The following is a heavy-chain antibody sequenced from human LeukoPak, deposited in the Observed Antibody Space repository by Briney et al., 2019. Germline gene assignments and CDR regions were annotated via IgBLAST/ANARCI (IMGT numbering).Heavy chain of an antibody. Sequence: PAETLSLTCTVSGGSISSSSYYWGWIRQPPGKGLEWIGSIYHSGSTYYNPSLKSRVTISVDTSKNQFSLKLSSVTAADTAVYYCARDSPPGDEQVFGYWGQGTLVTVSS. D-gene: IGHD3-10*01. CDR3: ARDSPPGDEQVFGY. CDR1: GGSISSSSYY. J-gene: IGHJ4*02. CDR2: IYHSGST. V-gene: IGHV4-39*07.